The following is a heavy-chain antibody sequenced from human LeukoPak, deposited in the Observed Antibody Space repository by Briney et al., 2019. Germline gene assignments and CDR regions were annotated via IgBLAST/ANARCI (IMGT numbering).Heavy chain of an antibody. CDR3: ARDAYRGWFHYYYMDV. Sequence: SGTLSLTCTVSGGSISSSNWWGWVRQPPGKGLECIGEIHHSGTTNYNPSLKSRVTISVDTSKNQFSLKLSSVTAADTAVYYCARDAYRGWFHYYYMDVWGKGTTVTISS. CDR2: IHHSGTT. V-gene: IGHV4-4*02. D-gene: IGHD6-19*01. J-gene: IGHJ6*03. CDR1: GGSISSSNW.